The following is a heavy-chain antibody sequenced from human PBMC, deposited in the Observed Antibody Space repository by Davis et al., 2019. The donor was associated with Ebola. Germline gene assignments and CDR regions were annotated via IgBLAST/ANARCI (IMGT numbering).Heavy chain of an antibody. CDR1: GYTFTSYA. Sequence: ASVKVSCKASGYTFTSYAMHWVRQAPGQRLEWMGWINAGNGNTKYSQKFQGRVTITADESTSTAYMELSSLRSEDTAVYYCARDRGALITSGMDVWGKGTTVTISS. D-gene: IGHD3-22*01. V-gene: IGHV1-3*01. CDR3: ARDRGALITSGMDV. J-gene: IGHJ6*04. CDR2: INAGNGNT.